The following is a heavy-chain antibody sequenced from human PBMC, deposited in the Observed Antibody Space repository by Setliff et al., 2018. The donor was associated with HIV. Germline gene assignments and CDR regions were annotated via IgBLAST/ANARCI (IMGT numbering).Heavy chain of an antibody. CDR1: GGSISSGSYY. CDR3: ARSEGIAWFDP. D-gene: IGHD3-3*01. V-gene: IGHV4-61*09. CDR2: IYTSGST. J-gene: IGHJ5*02. Sequence: PSETLSLTCTVSGGSISSGSYYWSWMRQPAGKGLEWIGHIYTSGSTNYNPSLKSRVTISVDTSKNQFSLKLSSVTAADTAVYYCARSEGIAWFDPWGQGTLVTVSS.